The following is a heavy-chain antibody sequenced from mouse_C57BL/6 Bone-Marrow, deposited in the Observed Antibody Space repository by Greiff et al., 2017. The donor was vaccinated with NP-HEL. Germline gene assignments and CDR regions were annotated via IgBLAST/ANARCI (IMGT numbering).Heavy chain of an antibody. V-gene: IGHV5-4*01. CDR2: ISDGGSYT. J-gene: IGHJ1*03. CDR1: GFTFSSYA. Sequence: EVHLVESGGGLVKPGGSLKLSCAASGFTFSSYAMSWVRQTPEKRLEWVATISDGGSYTYYPDNVKGRFTLSRDNAKNNLYLQMRHLKSEDTARYYCARGGLAHFDVWGTGTTVTVSS. CDR3: ARGGLAHFDV. D-gene: IGHD2-4*01.